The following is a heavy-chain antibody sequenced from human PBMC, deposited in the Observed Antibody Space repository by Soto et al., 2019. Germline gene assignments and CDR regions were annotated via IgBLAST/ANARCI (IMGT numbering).Heavy chain of an antibody. Sequence: EVQLVESGGGLVQPGGSLRLSCAASGFTFSSYSMNWVRQAPGKGLEWVSYISTGSGTIYYADSVRGRFTISRDNAHNSLYLQMNSLRAEDTAIYYCARDSSHYDNIWGNYRILDYWGQGTLVTVSS. J-gene: IGHJ4*02. CDR1: GFTFSSYS. V-gene: IGHV3-48*01. D-gene: IGHD3-16*01. CDR3: ARDSSHYDNIWGNYRILDY. CDR2: ISTGSGTI.